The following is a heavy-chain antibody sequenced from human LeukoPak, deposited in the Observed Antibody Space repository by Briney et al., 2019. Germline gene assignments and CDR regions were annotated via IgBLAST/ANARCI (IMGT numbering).Heavy chain of an antibody. CDR2: INPNSGGT. D-gene: IGHD2-15*01. J-gene: IGHJ4*02. CDR3: ARVGGSWYTTKTYYFDY. V-gene: IGHV1-2*02. Sequence: ASVKVSCKASGYTFTGYYMHWVRQAPGQGLEWMGWINPNSGGTNYAQKFQGRVTMTRDTSISTAYMELSRLRSDDTAVYYCARVGGSWYTTKTYYFDYWGQGTLVTVSS. CDR1: GYTFTGYY.